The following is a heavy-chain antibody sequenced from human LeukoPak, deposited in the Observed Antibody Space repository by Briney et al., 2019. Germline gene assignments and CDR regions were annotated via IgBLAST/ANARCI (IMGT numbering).Heavy chain of an antibody. CDR3: AKDAPISILTGYYLFDY. CDR1: GFTFSSYW. CDR2: IASDGSST. D-gene: IGHD3-9*01. J-gene: IGHJ4*02. V-gene: IGHV3-74*01. Sequence: PGGSLRLSCAASGFTFSSYWMNWVRQAPGKGLVWVSRIASDGSSTTYADSVKGRFTISRDNSKNTLYLQMNSLRAEDTAVYYCAKDAPISILTGYYLFDYWGQGALVTVSS.